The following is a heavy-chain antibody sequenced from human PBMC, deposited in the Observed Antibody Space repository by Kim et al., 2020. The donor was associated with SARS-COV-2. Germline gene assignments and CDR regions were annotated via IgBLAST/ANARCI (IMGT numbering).Heavy chain of an antibody. D-gene: IGHD6-6*01. CDR2: IYSGSST. J-gene: IGHJ6*01. V-gene: IGHV3-53*01. CDR3: AASSIEARTALYCYYGMHV. CDR1: GFTVSSYY. Sequence: GGSLRLSCAASGFTVSSYYMSWVRQAPGKGLEWVSAIYSGSSTLYAAYAEGRLTIFRDNSNNTLFLQMSSMRAEDTAAYYCAASSIEARTALYCYYGMHV.